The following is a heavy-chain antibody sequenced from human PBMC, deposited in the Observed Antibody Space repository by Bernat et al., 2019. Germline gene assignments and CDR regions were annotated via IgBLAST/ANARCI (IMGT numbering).Heavy chain of an antibody. V-gene: IGHV2-5*02. CDR1: GFSLSTSGVG. CDR2: IYWDDDK. J-gene: IGHJ5*02. Sequence: QITLKESGPTLVKPTQTLTLTCTFSGFSLSTSGVGVGWIRQPPGKALEWLALIYWDDDKRYSPSLKSRLTITKDTSKNQVVLTMTNMDPVDTATYYCAHSTLGDYGDNGGFDPWGQGTLVTVSS. CDR3: AHSTLGDYGDNGGFDP. D-gene: IGHD4-23*01.